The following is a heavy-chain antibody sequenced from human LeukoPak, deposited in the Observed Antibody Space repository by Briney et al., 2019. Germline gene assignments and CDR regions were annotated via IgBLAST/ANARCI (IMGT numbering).Heavy chain of an antibody. D-gene: IGHD6-13*01. CDR3: ARKGSSSSWSYYMDV. CDR2: ISSSGSTI. Sequence: PGGSLRLSCAASGFTFSDYYMSWIRQAPGKGLEWVSHISSSGSTIYYTDSVKGRFTISRDNAKNSLYLQMNSLRAEDTAVYCCARKGSSSSWSYYMDVWGKGTTVTVSS. J-gene: IGHJ6*03. CDR1: GFTFSDYY. V-gene: IGHV3-11*01.